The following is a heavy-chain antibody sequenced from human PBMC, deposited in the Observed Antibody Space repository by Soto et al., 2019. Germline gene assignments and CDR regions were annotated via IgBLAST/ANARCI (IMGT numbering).Heavy chain of an antibody. CDR2: IIPIFGTA. Sequence: QVQLVQSGAEVKKPGSSVKVSCKASGGTFSSYAISWVRQAPGQGLEWMGGIIPIFGTANYAQKFQGRVTITADESTSTAYMELSSLRSEDTVVYYCARRGYCSGGSCYGPYYYGMDVWGQGTTVTVSS. CDR1: GGTFSSYA. CDR3: ARRGYCSGGSCYGPYYYGMDV. D-gene: IGHD2-15*01. J-gene: IGHJ6*02. V-gene: IGHV1-69*01.